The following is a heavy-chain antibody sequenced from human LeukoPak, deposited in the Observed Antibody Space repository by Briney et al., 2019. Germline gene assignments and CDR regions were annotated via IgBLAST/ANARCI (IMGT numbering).Heavy chain of an antibody. CDR2: ISGSGGST. CDR3: ARVGRDHFDY. D-gene: IGHD2-21*01. CDR1: GFTISSYA. J-gene: IGHJ4*02. Sequence: PGGSLRLSCAASGFTISSYAMSWVRQAPGKGLEWVSAISGSGGSTYYADSVKGRFTISRDNSKNTLYLQMNSLKDEDTAVYYCARVGRDHFDYWGQGSLVTVSS. V-gene: IGHV3-23*01.